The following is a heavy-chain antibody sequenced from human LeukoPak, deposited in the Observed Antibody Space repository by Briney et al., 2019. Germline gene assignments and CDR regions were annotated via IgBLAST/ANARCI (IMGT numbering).Heavy chain of an antibody. CDR2: INHSGST. CDR3: ARGDSSGWFPNWFDP. J-gene: IGHJ5*02. D-gene: IGHD6-19*01. V-gene: IGHV4-34*01. Sequence: PSETLSLTCAVYGGSFSGYCWSWIRQPPGKGLEWIGEINHSGSTNYNPSLKSRVTISVETPKNQLSLKLSSVTAADTAVYYCARGDSSGWFPNWFDPWGQGTLVTVSS. CDR1: GGSFSGYC.